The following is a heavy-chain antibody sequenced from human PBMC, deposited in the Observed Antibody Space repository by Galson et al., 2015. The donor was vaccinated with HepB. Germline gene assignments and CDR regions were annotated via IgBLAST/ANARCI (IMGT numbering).Heavy chain of an antibody. CDR1: GFTFRDDY. V-gene: IGHV3-11*06. Sequence: SLRLSCAASGFTFRDDYMSWIRQAPGKGLGWVSYITSSSTYTNYADSVKGRFTISRDNAKNSLYLQMNSLRGEDTAVYYCARLDSSWFFDFWGQGSLVTVSS. J-gene: IGHJ4*02. CDR3: ARLDSSWFFDF. CDR2: ITSSSTYT. D-gene: IGHD6-13*01.